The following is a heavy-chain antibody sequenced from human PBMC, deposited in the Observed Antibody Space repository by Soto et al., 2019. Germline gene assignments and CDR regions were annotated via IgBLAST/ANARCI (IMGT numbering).Heavy chain of an antibody. V-gene: IGHV3-53*01. Sequence: GGSLTLSSADSGFTASSNYMSWVRQAPGKGLEWVSVIYSGGSTYYADSVKGRFTISRDNAKNTLYLQMNILRAEDTAVYYCASIPDYWGQGTLVTVSS. CDR3: ASIPDY. J-gene: IGHJ4*02. D-gene: IGHD2-2*02. CDR2: IYSGGST. CDR1: GFTASSNY.